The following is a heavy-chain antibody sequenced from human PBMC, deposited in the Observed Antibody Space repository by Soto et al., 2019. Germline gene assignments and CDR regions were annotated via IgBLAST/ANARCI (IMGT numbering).Heavy chain of an antibody. CDR3: ASDLDIVVVRPAIRFDY. CDR1: GFTFSSYA. CDR2: ISYDGSNK. Sequence: SLRLSCAASGFTFSSYAMHWVRQAPGKGLEWVAVISYDGSNKYYADSVKGRFTISRDNSKNTLYLQMNSLRAEDTAVYYCASDLDIVVVRPAIRFDYWGQGPLVTVSS. V-gene: IGHV3-30-3*01. D-gene: IGHD2-2*01. J-gene: IGHJ4*02.